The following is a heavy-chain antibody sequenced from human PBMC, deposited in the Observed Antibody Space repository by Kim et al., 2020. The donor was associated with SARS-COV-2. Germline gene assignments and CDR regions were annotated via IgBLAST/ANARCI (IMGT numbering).Heavy chain of an antibody. CDR3: AGSGADFWSGYYGGWFDP. D-gene: IGHD3-3*01. Sequence: VKVSCKASGYTFTSYGISWVRQAPGQGLEWMGWISAYNGNTNYAQKLQGRVTMTTDTSTSTAYMELRSLRSDDTAVYYCAGSGADFWSGYYGGWFDPWGQGTLVTVSS. J-gene: IGHJ5*02. CDR1: GYTFTSYG. V-gene: IGHV1-18*01. CDR2: ISAYNGNT.